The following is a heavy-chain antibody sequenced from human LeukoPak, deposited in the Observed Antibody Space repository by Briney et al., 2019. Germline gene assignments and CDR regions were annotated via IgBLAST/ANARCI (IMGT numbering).Heavy chain of an antibody. CDR3: ARRLLPNYYGSGSYRRNYYYYYMDV. J-gene: IGHJ6*03. Sequence: SGTLSLACAVSGGSISSSNWWSWIRQPPGKGLEWIGEIYHSGSTNYNPSLKSRVTISVDTSKNQFSLKLSSVTAADTAVYYCARRLLPNYYGSGSYRRNYYYYYMDVWGKGTTVTISS. CDR2: IYHSGST. D-gene: IGHD3-10*01. V-gene: IGHV4-4*02. CDR1: GGSISSSNW.